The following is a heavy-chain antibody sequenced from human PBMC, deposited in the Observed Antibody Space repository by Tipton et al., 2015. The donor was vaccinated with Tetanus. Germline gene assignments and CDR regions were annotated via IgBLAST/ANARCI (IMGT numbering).Heavy chain of an antibody. CDR2: IYPGDSDA. CDR3: ARRGAPWYFDY. V-gene: IGHV5-51*01. D-gene: IGHD3-16*01. Sequence: QLVQSGAEVKKPGESLTISCKGSGYTFTTYWIGWVRQMPGKGLEWMAIIYPGDSDAKYSPPFLGQVTISADKSSSSAYLQWSSLEASDTAIYYCARRGAPWYFDYWGQGTLVTVSS. CDR1: GYTFTTYW. J-gene: IGHJ4*02.